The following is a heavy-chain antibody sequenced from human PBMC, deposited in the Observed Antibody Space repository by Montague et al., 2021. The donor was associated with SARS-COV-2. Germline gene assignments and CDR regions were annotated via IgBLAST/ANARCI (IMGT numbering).Heavy chain of an antibody. Sequence: SETLSLTCAVHGGWYSGYYWNCIRLNPRNEREWYGEINHSGSTNYNPSLKSRDTISVDTSKNQFSLKLSSVTAADTAVYYCARARQDVVVPALGIRAYYYYYYMDVWGKGTTVTVSS. CDR1: GGWYSGYY. CDR3: ARARQDVVVPALGIRAYYYYYYMDV. D-gene: IGHD2-2*01. J-gene: IGHJ6*03. V-gene: IGHV4-34*01. CDR2: INHSGST.